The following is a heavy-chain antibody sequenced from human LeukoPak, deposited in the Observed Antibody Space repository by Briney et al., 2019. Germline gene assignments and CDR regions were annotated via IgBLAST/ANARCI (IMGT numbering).Heavy chain of an antibody. Sequence: ASVKVSCKASGYTFTSYYMHWVRQAPGQGLEWMGIINPSGGNTNYAQKFQGRVTMTRDMSTSTAYMELSSLRSEDTAMYYCARALPHRRLMDTTMEQHWFDPWGQGTLVTVSS. CDR2: INPSGGNT. CDR3: ARALPHRRLMDTTMEQHWFDP. J-gene: IGHJ5*02. V-gene: IGHV1-46*01. CDR1: GYTFTSYY. D-gene: IGHD5-18*01.